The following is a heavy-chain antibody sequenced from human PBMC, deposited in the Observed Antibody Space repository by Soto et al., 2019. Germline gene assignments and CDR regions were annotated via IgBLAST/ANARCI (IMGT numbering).Heavy chain of an antibody. CDR3: ARGGWSNDF. CDR1: GGSISGFD. V-gene: IGHV4-59*01. J-gene: IGHJ4*02. Sequence: PSGTLSLTCIVSGGSISGFDWSWTRQPPGKGLERIGYIHRGGNTYYSPSLENRVTISVDTSKNQFSLKLRSVTAADTAVYYCARGGWSNDFWGQGILVTVSS. D-gene: IGHD6-19*01. CDR2: IHRGGNT.